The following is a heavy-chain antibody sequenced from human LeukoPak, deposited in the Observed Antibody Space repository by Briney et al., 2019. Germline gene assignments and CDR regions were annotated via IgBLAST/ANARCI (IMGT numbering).Heavy chain of an antibody. V-gene: IGHV3-23*01. D-gene: IGHD3-22*01. J-gene: IGHJ4*02. CDR2: ISGSGGST. CDR3: AKAFYDSSGYSCLDY. Sequence: AGGSLRLSCEASGFTFSSYAMSWVRQAPGKGLEWVSAISGSGGSTYYADSVKGRFTISRDNSKNTLYLQMNSLRAEDTAVYYCAKAFYDSSGYSCLDYWGQGTLVTASS. CDR1: GFTFSSYA.